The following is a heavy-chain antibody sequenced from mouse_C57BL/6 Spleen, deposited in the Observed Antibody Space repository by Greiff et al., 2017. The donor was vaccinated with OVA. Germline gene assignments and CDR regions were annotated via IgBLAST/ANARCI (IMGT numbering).Heavy chain of an antibody. V-gene: IGHV5-4*01. CDR2: ISDGGSYT. CDR3: ARDGNWSVDY. J-gene: IGHJ2*01. D-gene: IGHD4-1*01. CDR1: GFTFSSYA. Sequence: EVQLVESGGGLVKPGGSLKLSCAASGFTFSSYAMSWVRQTPEKRLEWVATISDGGSYTYYPDNVKGRFTISRDNAKNNLYLQRSNLKSADTDMYYSARDGNWSVDYWGQGPTLTVA.